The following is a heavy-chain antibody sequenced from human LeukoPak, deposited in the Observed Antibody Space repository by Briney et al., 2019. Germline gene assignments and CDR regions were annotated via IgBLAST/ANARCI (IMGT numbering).Heavy chain of an antibody. CDR2: IYYSGTT. J-gene: IGHJ4*02. CDR3: ARHRPSSTMSGIAL. D-gene: IGHD2-21*01. CDR1: GGSINRGFYY. V-gene: IGHV4-39*01. Sequence: PSETLSLTCTVSGGSINRGFYYWGWLRQPPGRGLAWIGSIYYSGTTYYNPSLKSRVTISVDTYRNQFSLQLTSVTVADTAVYFCARHRPSSTMSGIALWGQGTLVTVSS.